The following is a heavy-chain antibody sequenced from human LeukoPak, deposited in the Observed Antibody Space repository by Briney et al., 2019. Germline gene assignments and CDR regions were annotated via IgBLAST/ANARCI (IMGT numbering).Heavy chain of an antibody. V-gene: IGHV4-59*01. CDR3: ARDYYGSGALDY. CDR1: GGSISSYY. D-gene: IGHD3-10*01. Sequence: SETLSLTCTVSGGSISSYYWSWIRQPPGKGLEWIGYIYYSGSTNYNPSLKSRVTISVDTSKNQFSLELSSVTAADTAVYYCARDYYGSGALDYWGQGTLVTVSS. CDR2: IYYSGST. J-gene: IGHJ4*02.